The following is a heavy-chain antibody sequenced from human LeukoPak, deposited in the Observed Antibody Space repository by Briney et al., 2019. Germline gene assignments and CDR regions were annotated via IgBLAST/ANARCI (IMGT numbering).Heavy chain of an antibody. CDR1: GGSISNYY. Sequence: SETLSLTCTVSGGSISNYYWSWIRQPAGKGLEWIGRIYISGSTSGSTDYNPSLKSRVTMSVDTSRNQFSLKVNSVTAADTAVYYCARGSVNRYYYDSSGFDYWGQGTLVTVSS. CDR2: IYISGSTSGST. CDR3: ARGSVNRYYYDSSGFDY. V-gene: IGHV4-4*07. D-gene: IGHD3-22*01. J-gene: IGHJ4*02.